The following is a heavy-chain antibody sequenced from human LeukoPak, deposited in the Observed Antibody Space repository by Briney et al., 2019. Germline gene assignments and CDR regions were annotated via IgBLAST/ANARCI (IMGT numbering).Heavy chain of an antibody. D-gene: IGHD4-23*01. CDR3: ARETTVVTPGRSDVFDI. J-gene: IGHJ3*02. CDR2: IYTTGST. CDR1: GGSISSYY. V-gene: IGHV4-4*07. Sequence: PSETLSLTCTVSGGSISSYYWTWIRQPAGKGLEWIGRIYTTGSTNYNPSLNSRVTMSVDTSKKQFSLKLSSVTAADTAVYYCARETTVVTPGRSDVFDIWGQGTMVTVSS.